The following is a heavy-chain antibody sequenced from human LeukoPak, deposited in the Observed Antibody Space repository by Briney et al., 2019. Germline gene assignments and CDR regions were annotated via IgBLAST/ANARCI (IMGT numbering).Heavy chain of an antibody. D-gene: IGHD3-9*01. J-gene: IGHJ4*02. Sequence: PSETLSLTCTVFGGSISSYYWSWIRKPPGKGLEWIGYIYNSGITNKNPSLKSRATISGDTSKNQFSLKLSSVTAADTAVDYCARHGDVRYFDWLKDGFDYWGQGTLVTVSS. V-gene: IGHV4-4*09. CDR2: IYNSGIT. CDR1: GGSISSYY. CDR3: ARHGDVRYFDWLKDGFDY.